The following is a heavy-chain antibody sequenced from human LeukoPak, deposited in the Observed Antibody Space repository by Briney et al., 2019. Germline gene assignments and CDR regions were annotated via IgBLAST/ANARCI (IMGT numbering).Heavy chain of an antibody. Sequence: ASVKVSCKASGYTFTSYDINWVRQATGQGLEWMGWMNPNSGNTGYAQKFQGRGTMTRNTSISTAYMELSSLRSEDTAVYYCAKSRWAYYYDSSGYKYWGQGTLVTASS. D-gene: IGHD3-22*01. CDR1: GYTFTSYD. J-gene: IGHJ4*02. CDR3: AKSRWAYYYDSSGYKY. V-gene: IGHV1-8*01. CDR2: MNPNSGNT.